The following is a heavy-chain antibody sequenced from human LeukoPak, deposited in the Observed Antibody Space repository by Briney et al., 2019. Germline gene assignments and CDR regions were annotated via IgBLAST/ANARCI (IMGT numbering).Heavy chain of an antibody. CDR2: INAGNGNT. CDR1: GYTFTSYA. J-gene: IGHJ4*02. V-gene: IGHV1-3*01. Sequence: ASVKVSCKASGYTFTSYAMHWVRQAPGQRLEWMGWINAGNGNTKYSQKFQGRVTITADESTSTAYMELSSLRSEDTAVYYCARAGSTVTANIDYWGQGTLVTVSS. D-gene: IGHD4-17*01. CDR3: ARAGSTVTANIDY.